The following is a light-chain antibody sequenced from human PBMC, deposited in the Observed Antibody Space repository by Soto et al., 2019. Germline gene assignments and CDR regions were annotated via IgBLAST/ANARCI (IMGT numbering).Light chain of an antibody. V-gene: IGLV2-14*01. J-gene: IGLJ1*01. Sequence: QAASVSGSPGQSITISCTGTSSDVGGYNYVSWYQQYPGKAPKVMIYDVTNRPSGVSNRFSGSRSGNTASLTISGLQAEDEADYYCCSFTTSSTYVFGTGTKLTVL. CDR2: DVT. CDR3: CSFTTSSTYV. CDR1: SSDVGGYNY.